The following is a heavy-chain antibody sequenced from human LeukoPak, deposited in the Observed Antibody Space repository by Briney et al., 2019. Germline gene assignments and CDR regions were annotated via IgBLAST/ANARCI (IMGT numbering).Heavy chain of an antibody. CDR2: ISGSGGST. Sequence: GGTLRLSCAASGFTFSSYGMSWVRQAPGKGLEWVSAISGSGGSTYYADSVKGRFTISRDNAKNSLYLQMNSLRAEDTAVYYCASRHYYDSSGYSYWGQGTLVTVSS. V-gene: IGHV3-23*01. D-gene: IGHD3-22*01. CDR1: GFTFSSYG. J-gene: IGHJ4*02. CDR3: ASRHYYDSSGYSY.